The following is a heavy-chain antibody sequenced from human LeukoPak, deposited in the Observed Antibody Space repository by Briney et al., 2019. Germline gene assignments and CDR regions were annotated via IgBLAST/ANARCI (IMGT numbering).Heavy chain of an antibody. Sequence: SETLSLTCTVSGGSISSGGYYWSWIRQHPGKGLEWIGYIYYSGSTYYNPSLKSRVTISVDTSKNQFSLKLSSVTAADTAVYYCARERGPGCNGGSCFQFDPWGQGTLVTVSS. J-gene: IGHJ5*02. CDR1: GGSISSGGYY. CDR2: IYYSGST. D-gene: IGHD2-15*01. V-gene: IGHV4-31*03. CDR3: ARERGPGCNGGSCFQFDP.